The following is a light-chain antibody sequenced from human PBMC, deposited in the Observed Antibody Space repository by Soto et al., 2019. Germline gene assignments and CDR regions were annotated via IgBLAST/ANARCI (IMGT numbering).Light chain of an antibody. V-gene: IGKV3-20*01. CDR3: QHYVTSLYT. CDR2: GAS. CDR1: QIISSTY. J-gene: IGKJ2*01. Sequence: DIVLTQSPGTLSLSPGERATLSCRASQIISSTYLGWYQQKPGQAPRLLIYGASSRASGIPDRFSGSGSGTDFTLTISRLEPEDCAVYYCQHYVTSLYTFGQGTKLEIK.